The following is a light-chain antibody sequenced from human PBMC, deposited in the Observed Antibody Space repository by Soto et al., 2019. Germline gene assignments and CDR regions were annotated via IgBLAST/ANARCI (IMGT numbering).Light chain of an antibody. J-gene: IGKJ4*01. CDR2: AAS. CDR1: QRISTY. V-gene: IGKV1-39*01. CDR3: QQSYSMPLN. Sequence: DIQMTQSPSSLSASVGARITVTCRASQRISTYLNWYQQKPGKAPKLLIYAASSLQSGVPSRFSGSGSGTDFTLTISSLQPEDFATYYCQQSYSMPLNFGGGTKVEIK.